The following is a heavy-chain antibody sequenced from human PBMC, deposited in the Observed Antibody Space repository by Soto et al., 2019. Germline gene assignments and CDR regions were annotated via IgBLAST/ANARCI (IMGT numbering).Heavy chain of an antibody. CDR2: VYYSGST. D-gene: IGHD2-2*02. CDR1: GATISSYY. J-gene: IGHJ5*02. V-gene: IGHV4-59*01. Sequence: KTSETLSLTCTVSGATISSYYWSWIRQPPGKGLEWIGYVYYSGSTNYNPSLKSRVTISVDTSKNQFSLEVSSVTAADTAVYYCARNADTSGGYCSSHTCYRGWFDPWGQGTLVTVSS. CDR3: ARNADTSGGYCSSHTCYRGWFDP.